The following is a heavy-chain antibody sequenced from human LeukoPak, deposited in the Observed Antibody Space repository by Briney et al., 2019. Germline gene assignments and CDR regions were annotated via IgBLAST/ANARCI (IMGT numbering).Heavy chain of an antibody. CDR2: ISYDGSNK. CDR1: GFTFRSYA. Sequence: GSLRLSCAASGFTFRSYAMDWVRQAPGKGLEWVAVISYDGSNKYYADSVKGRFTISRDNSKNTLYLQMNSLRAEDTAVYYCARGWEIAAAGTTPFDYWGQGTLVTVSS. D-gene: IGHD6-13*01. CDR3: ARGWEIAAAGTTPFDY. V-gene: IGHV3-30-3*01. J-gene: IGHJ4*02.